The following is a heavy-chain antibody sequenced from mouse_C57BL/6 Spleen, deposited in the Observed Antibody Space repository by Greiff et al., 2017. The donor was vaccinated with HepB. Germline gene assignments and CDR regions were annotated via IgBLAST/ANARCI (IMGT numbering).Heavy chain of an antibody. V-gene: IGHV14-4*01. D-gene: IGHD1-1*01. CDR1: GFNIKDDY. Sequence: DVKLQESGAELVRPGASVKLSCTASGFNIKDDYMHWVKQRPEQGLEWIGWIDPENGDTEYASKFQGKATITADTSSNTAYLQLSSLTSEDTAVYYCTTTPYGSSYGYFDVWGTGTTVTVSS. CDR3: TTTPYGSSYGYFDV. J-gene: IGHJ1*03. CDR2: IDPENGDT.